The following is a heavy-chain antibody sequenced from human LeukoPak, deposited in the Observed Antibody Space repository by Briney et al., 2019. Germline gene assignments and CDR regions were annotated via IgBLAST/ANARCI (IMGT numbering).Heavy chain of an antibody. CDR2: ISGGST. D-gene: IGHD6-6*01. CDR3: AKDGSSSSPYYYYYMDV. V-gene: IGHV3-38-3*01. J-gene: IGHJ6*03. CDR1: GFTVSSNK. Sequence: PGGSLRLSCAASGFTVSSNKMSWVRQAPGKGLEWVSSISGGSTYYADSRKGRFTISRDNSKNTLYLQMNSLRAEDTAVYYCAKDGSSSSPYYYYYMDVWGKGTTVTVSS.